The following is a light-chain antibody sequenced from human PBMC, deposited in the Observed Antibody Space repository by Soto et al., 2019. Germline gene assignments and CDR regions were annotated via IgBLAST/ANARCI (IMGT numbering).Light chain of an antibody. CDR2: GAS. Sequence: EIVMTQSPATLSVSPGERATLSRRASQAINNNVAWYQLKDGQVPRLLIYGASTRAADVPARFSGGGSGTEFTLTISSLQSEDFAEYHCQQYNNWPQTFGQGTKVDI. V-gene: IGKV3-15*01. CDR1: QAINNN. CDR3: QQYNNWPQT. J-gene: IGKJ1*01.